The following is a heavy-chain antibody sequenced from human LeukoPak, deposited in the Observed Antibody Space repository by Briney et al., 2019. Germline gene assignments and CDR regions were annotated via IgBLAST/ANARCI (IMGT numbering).Heavy chain of an antibody. V-gene: IGHV4-39*01. D-gene: IGHD5-18*01. CDR2: IYYSGST. J-gene: IGHJ4*02. CDR1: GGSISSSSYY. CDR3: VRHARPPSGVDTSCFDY. Sequence: SESLSLTCTVSGGSISSSSYYWGWIRQPPGKGLEWIGSIYYSGSTYYNPSLKSRVTISVDTSKNQFSLKLSSVTAADTAVYYCVRHARPPSGVDTSCFDYWGQGTLVTVSS.